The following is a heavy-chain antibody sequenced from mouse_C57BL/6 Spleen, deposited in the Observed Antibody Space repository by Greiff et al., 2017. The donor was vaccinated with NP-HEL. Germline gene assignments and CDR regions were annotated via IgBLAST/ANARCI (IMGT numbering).Heavy chain of an antibody. D-gene: IGHD2-4*01. Sequence: VQLQQSGAELVRPGASVTLSCKASGYTFTDYEMHWVKQTPVHGLEWIGAIDPETGGTAYNQKFKGKAILTADKSSSTAYMELRSLTSEDSAVYYCTPMIKDAMDYWGQGTSVTVSS. CDR2: IDPETGGT. V-gene: IGHV1-15*01. J-gene: IGHJ4*01. CDR1: GYTFTDYE. CDR3: TPMIKDAMDY.